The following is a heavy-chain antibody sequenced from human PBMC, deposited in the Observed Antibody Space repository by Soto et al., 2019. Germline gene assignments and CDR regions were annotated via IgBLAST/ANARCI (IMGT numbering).Heavy chain of an antibody. Sequence: GESLKISCKGSGYIFRTSWIGWVRQMPGKGLEWMGVIYPGDSDTKYSPSFEGQIIMSVDMSTSTAYLQLNSLKASDTATYFCAASGGYAGDSPVAEHFFDCWGQVTLVTVSS. V-gene: IGHV5-51*01. D-gene: IGHD5-18*01. CDR1: GYIFRTSW. CDR2: IYPGDSDT. CDR3: AASGGYAGDSPVAEHFFDC. J-gene: IGHJ4*02.